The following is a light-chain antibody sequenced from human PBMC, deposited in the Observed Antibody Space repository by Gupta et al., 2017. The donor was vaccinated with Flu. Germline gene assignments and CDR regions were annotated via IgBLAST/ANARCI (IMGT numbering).Light chain of an antibody. Sequence: PESRSVSPGERATLSCRASQGIYGRLAWYQHKPGKGPRLLMSGAVTRAADIPPRFSGSGSATEFTLTIDSLQSEDAAVYYCQQYDTWPYSFGQGTKVEIK. V-gene: IGKV3-15*01. CDR2: GAV. CDR3: QQYDTWPYS. CDR1: QGIYGR. J-gene: IGKJ2*03.